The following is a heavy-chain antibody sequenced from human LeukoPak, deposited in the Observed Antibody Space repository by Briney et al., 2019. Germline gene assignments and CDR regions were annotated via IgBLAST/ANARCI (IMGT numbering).Heavy chain of an antibody. CDR2: ISSSGSTI. CDR3: ARSARLMKGVVEVTALDD. CDR1: GFTFSSYE. Sequence: GGSLRLSCAASGFTFSSYEMNCVRQAPGKGLEWVSYISSSGSTIYYADSVKGRFTIARDNAKNSVYLEMNSLRVDDTAVYYCARSARLMKGVVEVTALDDWGQGTLVTVSS. J-gene: IGHJ4*02. D-gene: IGHD3-3*01. V-gene: IGHV3-48*03.